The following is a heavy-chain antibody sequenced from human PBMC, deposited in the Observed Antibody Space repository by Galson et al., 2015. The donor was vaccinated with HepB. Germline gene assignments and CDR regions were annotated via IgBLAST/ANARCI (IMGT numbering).Heavy chain of an antibody. D-gene: IGHD1-26*01. V-gene: IGHV3-23*01. Sequence: SLRLSCAASGFTFSSYAMSWVRQAPGQGLEWVSAIRGSGGSTYYADSVKGRFTISRDNSKNTLYLQMNSLRAEDTAVYYCAKDPWELLKPFDYWGQGTLVTVSS. CDR2: IRGSGGST. J-gene: IGHJ4*02. CDR3: AKDPWELLKPFDY. CDR1: GFTFSSYA.